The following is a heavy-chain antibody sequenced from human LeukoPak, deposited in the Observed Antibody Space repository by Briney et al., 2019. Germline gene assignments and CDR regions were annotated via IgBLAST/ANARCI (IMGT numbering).Heavy chain of an antibody. CDR3: ARPQLGYDSSGTFDY. CDR2: INPSGGST. D-gene: IGHD3-22*01. V-gene: IGHV1-46*01. J-gene: IGHJ4*02. Sequence: GASVKVSCKASGYTFTSYYMHWVRQAPGQRLDWMGIINPSGGSTSYAQKFQGRVTMTRDMSTSTVYMELSSLRSEDTAVYYCARPQLGYDSSGTFDYWGQGTLVTVSS. CDR1: GYTFTSYY.